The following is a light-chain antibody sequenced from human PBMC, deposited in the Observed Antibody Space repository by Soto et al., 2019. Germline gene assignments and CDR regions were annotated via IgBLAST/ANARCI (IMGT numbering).Light chain of an antibody. CDR1: QSVSSSY. J-gene: IGKJ1*01. Sequence: EIVLTRSPGTLSLSPGERATLSCRASQSVSSSYLAWYQQKPGQAPRLLIYGASSRATGIPDRFSGSGSGTDFTLTISRLEPEDFAVYYCQQYGNSTGTFGQGTKVEIK. CDR3: QQYGNSTGT. CDR2: GAS. V-gene: IGKV3-20*01.